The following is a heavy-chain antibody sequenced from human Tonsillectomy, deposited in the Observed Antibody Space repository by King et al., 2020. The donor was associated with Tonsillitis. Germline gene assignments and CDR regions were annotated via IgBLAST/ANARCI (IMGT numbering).Heavy chain of an antibody. V-gene: IGHV3-53*04. CDR1: GFTVSSNY. D-gene: IGHD5-12*01. J-gene: IGHJ6*02. CDR3: ARTPDISLYYGMDV. Sequence: VQLVESGGGLVQPGGSLRLSCAASGFTVSSNYMNWVRQAPGKGLEWVSGVFGGGITYYADSVKGRFTISRHNSKNTLYLQMNSLRPEDTAVYYCARTPDISLYYGMDVWGQGTTVTVSS. CDR2: VFGGGIT.